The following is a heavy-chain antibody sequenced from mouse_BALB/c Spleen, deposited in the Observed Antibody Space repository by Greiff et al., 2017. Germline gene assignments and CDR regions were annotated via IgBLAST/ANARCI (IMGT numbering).Heavy chain of an antibody. Sequence: LQESGAELARPGASVKLSCKASGYTFTSYWMQWVKQRPGQGLEWIGAIYPGDGDTRYTQKFKGKATLTADKSSSTAYMQLSSLASEDSAVYYCARRDGNYPYYYAMDYWGQGTSVTVSS. CDR1: GYTFTSYW. D-gene: IGHD2-1*01. J-gene: IGHJ4*01. V-gene: IGHV1-87*01. CDR2: IYPGDGDT. CDR3: ARRDGNYPYYYAMDY.